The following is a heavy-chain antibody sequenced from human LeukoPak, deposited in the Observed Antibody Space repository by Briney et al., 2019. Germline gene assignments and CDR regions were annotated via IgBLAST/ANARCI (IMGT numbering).Heavy chain of an antibody. V-gene: IGHV5-51*01. CDR1: AYRFTSYW. CDR3: SRHSNTALDF. D-gene: IGHD4/OR15-4a*01. Sequence: GESLKISCKGSAYRFTSYWIAWLRQMPGKGLELMGMINPGDSDTSYSPSFQGQVTISADKSINTAFLQWSRLKAADTAMYYCSRHSNTALDFWGQGGLVTVSS. J-gene: IGHJ4*02. CDR2: INPGDSDT.